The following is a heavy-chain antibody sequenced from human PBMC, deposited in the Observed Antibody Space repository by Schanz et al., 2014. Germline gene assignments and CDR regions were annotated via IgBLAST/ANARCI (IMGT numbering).Heavy chain of an antibody. Sequence: VQLVESGGGLVQPGGSLRLSCAASGFTFDYYTMHWVRQAPGKGLEWVALISYDGINKYYADSVKGRFTISRDNSKNTLYLQMNSLRVEDTAVYYCAGAAYCRGAGCALYYALDVWGQGTTVTVSS. CDR2: ISYDGINK. CDR3: AGAAYCRGAGCALYYALDV. CDR1: GFTFDYYT. V-gene: IGHV3-30*04. J-gene: IGHJ6*02. D-gene: IGHD2-15*01.